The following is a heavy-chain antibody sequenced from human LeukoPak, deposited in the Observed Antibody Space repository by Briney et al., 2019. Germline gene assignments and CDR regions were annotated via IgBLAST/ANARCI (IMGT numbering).Heavy chain of an antibody. D-gene: IGHD3-22*01. J-gene: IGHJ4*02. CDR1: GYTLTELS. CDR3: ATLSLARDSSGYYYNFFDY. CDR2: FDPEDGET. Sequence: ASVKVSCKVSGYTLTELSMHWVRQAPGKGLEWMGDFDPEDGETIYAQKFQGRVTMTEDTSTDTAYMELSSLRSEDTAVYYCATLSLARDSSGYYYNFFDYWGQGTLVTVSS. V-gene: IGHV1-24*01.